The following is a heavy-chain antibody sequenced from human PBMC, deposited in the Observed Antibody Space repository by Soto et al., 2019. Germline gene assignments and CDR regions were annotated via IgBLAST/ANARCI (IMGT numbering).Heavy chain of an antibody. CDR2: MSWNRGSI. CDR3: AKDISLGELSAPDH. Sequence: VPLVESGGGLVQPGRSLRLSCVASGFTFDDYAMHWVRQAPGKGLEWVSGMSWNRGSIVYADSVKGRFTISRDNAKNSLYLQMNSLRPEDSALYYCAKDISLGELSAPDHWGQGTLVTVSS. CDR1: GFTFDDYA. V-gene: IGHV3-9*01. J-gene: IGHJ4*02. D-gene: IGHD3-16*02.